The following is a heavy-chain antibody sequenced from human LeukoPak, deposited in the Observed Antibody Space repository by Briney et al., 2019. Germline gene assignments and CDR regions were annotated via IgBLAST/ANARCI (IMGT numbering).Heavy chain of an antibody. J-gene: IGHJ4*02. D-gene: IGHD3-10*01. CDR1: GFTFSSYS. CDR3: ARESSVVRGVITDFDY. CDR2: ISSSSSTI. Sequence: GGSLRLSCAASGFTFSSYSMNWVRQAPGKGLEWVSYISSSSSTICYADSVKGRFTISRDNAKNSLYLQMNSLRAEDTAVYYCARESSVVRGVITDFDYWGQGTLVTVSS. V-gene: IGHV3-48*04.